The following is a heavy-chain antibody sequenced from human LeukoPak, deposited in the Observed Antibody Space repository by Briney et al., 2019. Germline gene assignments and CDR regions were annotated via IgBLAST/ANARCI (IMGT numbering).Heavy chain of an antibody. CDR3: ARGGVYGGNLFDY. CDR1: GGSISSGGYS. Sequence: PSETLSLTCAVSGGSISSGGYSWSWIRQPPGKGLEWIGYIYHSGRTYYNPSLKSRVTISVVRSKNQFSLKLSSVTAADTAVYYCARGGVYGGNLFDYWGQGTLVTVSS. V-gene: IGHV4-30-2*01. J-gene: IGHJ4*02. CDR2: IYHSGRT. D-gene: IGHD4-23*01.